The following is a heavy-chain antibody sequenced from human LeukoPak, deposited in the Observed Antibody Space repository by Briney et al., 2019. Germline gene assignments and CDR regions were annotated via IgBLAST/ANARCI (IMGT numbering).Heavy chain of an antibody. J-gene: IGHJ3*02. CDR1: GFTFSSYS. Sequence: GGSLRLSCAASGFTFSSYSMTWVRQTPGKGLQWVSYISSGSSTVYYADSVRGRFTIPRDNAENSLYLQMNSLRAEDTAVYYCARGTNNAFDIWGQGTIVTVSS. CDR2: ISSGSSTV. V-gene: IGHV3-48*04. CDR3: ARGTNNAFDI. D-gene: IGHD2-2*01.